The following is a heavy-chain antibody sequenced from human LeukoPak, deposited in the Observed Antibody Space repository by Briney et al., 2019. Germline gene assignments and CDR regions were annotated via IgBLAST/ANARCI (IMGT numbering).Heavy chain of an antibody. CDR2: IIPIFGTA. Sequence: GASVKVSCKASGGTFSSYAISWVRQAPGQGLEWMGGIIPIFGTANYAQKFQGRVTITADQSTSTAYMELSSLRSEDTAVYYCAREPEAAAGTWIDYWGQGTLVTVSS. J-gene: IGHJ4*02. D-gene: IGHD6-13*01. CDR1: GGTFSSYA. CDR3: AREPEAAAGTWIDY. V-gene: IGHV1-69*13.